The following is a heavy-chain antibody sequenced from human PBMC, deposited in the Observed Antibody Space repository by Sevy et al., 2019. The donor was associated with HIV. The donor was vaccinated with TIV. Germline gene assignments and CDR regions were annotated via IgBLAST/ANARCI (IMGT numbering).Heavy chain of an antibody. J-gene: IGHJ6*02. D-gene: IGHD4-17*01. CDR2: INSDSGVT. CDR3: ARLTTQRTSALYGLDV. CDR1: GYIFSDYY. Sequence: ASVKVSCKASGYIFSDYYIHWVRQAPGQGLEWMAWINSDSGVTNYAQRFQGEVTVTRDTSLRTAYLELTNLKSNDAAIYYCARLTTQRTSALYGLDVWGQGTTVTVSS. V-gene: IGHV1-2*02.